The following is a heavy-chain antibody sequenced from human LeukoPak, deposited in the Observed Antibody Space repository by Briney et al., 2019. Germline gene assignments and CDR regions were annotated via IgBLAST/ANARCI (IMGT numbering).Heavy chain of an antibody. Sequence: GGSLRLSCAASGFTFSSYGMHWVRQAPGKGLEWVAFIRYDGSNKYYADSVKGRFTISRDNSKNTLYLQMNSLRAEDTAVYYCANSGKRYQLLSTYYFDYWGQGTLVTVSS. CDR1: GFTFSSYG. CDR3: ANSGKRYQLLSTYYFDY. J-gene: IGHJ4*02. CDR2: IRYDGSNK. D-gene: IGHD2-2*01. V-gene: IGHV3-30*02.